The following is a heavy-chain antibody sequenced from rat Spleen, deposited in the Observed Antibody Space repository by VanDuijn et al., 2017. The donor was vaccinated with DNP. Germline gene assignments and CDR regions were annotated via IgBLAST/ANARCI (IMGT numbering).Heavy chain of an antibody. CDR2: IWNSGGT. D-gene: IGHD4-3*01. V-gene: IGHV2-41*01. J-gene: IGHJ4*01. CDR3: ARDLIIRDTTSAMDA. CDR1: GFSLTDYN. Sequence: QVQLKESGPGLVQPSQTLSLTCTVAGFSLTDYNVHWVRQPPGKGLEWMGVIWNSGGTRYNSALKSRLSFSKATSKSQVFLKLNSLQTEDTATYYCARDLIIRDTTSAMDAWGPGTSVTVSS.